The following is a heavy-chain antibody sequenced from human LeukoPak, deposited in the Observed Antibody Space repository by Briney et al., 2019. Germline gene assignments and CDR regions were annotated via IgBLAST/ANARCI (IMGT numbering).Heavy chain of an antibody. J-gene: IGHJ6*03. CDR3: AKDSLLFPYYYYMDV. CDR2: IIPIFGTA. Sequence: SVKVSCKASGGTFGSYTISWVRQAPGQGLEWMGRIIPIFGTANYAQKFQGRVTITTDESTSTAYMELSSLRSEDTAVYYCAKDSLLFPYYYYMDVWGKGTTVTVSS. D-gene: IGHD3-10*01. CDR1: GGTFGSYT. V-gene: IGHV1-69*05.